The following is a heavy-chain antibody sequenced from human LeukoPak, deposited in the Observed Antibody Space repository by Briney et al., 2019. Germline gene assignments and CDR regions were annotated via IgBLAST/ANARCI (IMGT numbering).Heavy chain of an antibody. CDR2: IFADGSTT. CDR1: EFNFFSYG. Sequence: QPGGSLRLSCVASEFNFFSYGMRWVRQAPGKGLVWVSRIFADGSTTSYADSVKGRFTISRDNAKNTLYLQMNSLRAEDTAVYYYARELPREVTLDYWGQGTLVTVSP. CDR3: ARELPREVTLDY. V-gene: IGHV3-74*01. D-gene: IGHD2-21*02. J-gene: IGHJ4*01.